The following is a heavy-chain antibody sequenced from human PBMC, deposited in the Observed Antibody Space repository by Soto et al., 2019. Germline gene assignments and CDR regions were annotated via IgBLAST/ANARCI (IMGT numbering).Heavy chain of an antibody. CDR2: IDPSDSYT. V-gene: IGHV5-10-1*01. Sequence: GESLKISCKGSGYSFTSYWISWVRQMPGKGLEWMGRIDPSDSYTNYSPSFQGHVTISADKSISTAYLQWSGLEASDTAMYYCARRWGVVVAATAYYYGMDVWGQGTTVTVSS. CDR1: GYSFTSYW. CDR3: ARRWGVVVAATAYYYGMDV. D-gene: IGHD2-15*01. J-gene: IGHJ6*02.